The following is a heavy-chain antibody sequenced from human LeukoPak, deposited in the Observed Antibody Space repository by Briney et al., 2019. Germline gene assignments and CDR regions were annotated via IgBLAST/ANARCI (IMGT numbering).Heavy chain of an antibody. J-gene: IGHJ4*02. CDR1: GYTFTGYY. CDR2: INPNSGGT. Sequence: ASVKVSCKASGYTFTGYYMHWVRQAPGQGLEWMGWINPNSGGTNYAQKFQGRVTMTRDTSISTAYMELSRLRSDDTAIYYCARDQSDGVIRGVSPSDSWGQGTLVTVSS. CDR3: ARDQSDGVIRGVSPSDS. V-gene: IGHV1-2*02. D-gene: IGHD3-10*01.